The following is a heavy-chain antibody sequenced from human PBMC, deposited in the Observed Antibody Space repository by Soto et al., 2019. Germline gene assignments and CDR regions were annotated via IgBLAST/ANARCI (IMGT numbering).Heavy chain of an antibody. J-gene: IGHJ6*02. Sequence: QVQLVQSGAEVKKPGASMKVSCKASGYTFTNYAMHWVRQAPGQRLEWMGWINAGNGNTRYSQKFQGRVTITRDTSASTAYMELSSLRSEDTAVYYCARGPDVATSSYYYYGLDVWGQGTPVTVSS. D-gene: IGHD5-12*01. V-gene: IGHV1-3*01. CDR2: INAGNGNT. CDR3: ARGPDVATSSYYYYGLDV. CDR1: GYTFTNYA.